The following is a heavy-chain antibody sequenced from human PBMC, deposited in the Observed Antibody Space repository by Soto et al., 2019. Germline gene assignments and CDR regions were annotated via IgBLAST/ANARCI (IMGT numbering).Heavy chain of an antibody. V-gene: IGHV3-23*01. Sequence: PGGSLRLSCAASGFTFSSYAMSWVRQAPGKGLEWVSAISGSGGSTYYADSVKGRFTISRDNAKNSLYLQMNSLRAEDTAVYYCARDPSTYYDILTGYQPEWGQGTLVTVSS. CDR1: GFTFSSYA. CDR3: ARDPSTYYDILTGYQPE. D-gene: IGHD3-9*01. J-gene: IGHJ4*02. CDR2: ISGSGGST.